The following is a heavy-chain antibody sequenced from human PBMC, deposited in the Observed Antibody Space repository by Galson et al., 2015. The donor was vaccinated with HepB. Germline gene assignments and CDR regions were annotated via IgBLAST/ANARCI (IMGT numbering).Heavy chain of an antibody. Sequence: SLRLSCAASGFTFSNYGMHWVRQAPGKGLEWVAVIWYDGSQKYYGDSVKGRFAISRDNSKDTVYLRMSSLRAEDTAVYYCAREKPAAATFAYWGQGTLVTVSS. CDR1: GFTFSNYG. CDR2: IWYDGSQK. J-gene: IGHJ4*02. D-gene: IGHD6-13*01. CDR3: AREKPAAATFAY. V-gene: IGHV3-33*01.